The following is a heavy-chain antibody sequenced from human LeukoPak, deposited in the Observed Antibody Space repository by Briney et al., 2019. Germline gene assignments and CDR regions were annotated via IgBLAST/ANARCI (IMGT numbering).Heavy chain of an antibody. Sequence: GGSLRLSCAASGFTVSSNYMSWVRQAPGKGLEWISTIYTGGSTYYADSVRGRFSISRDNSKNTLYLELHSVRVEDTAMYYCAISGYRYGYNYFDYWGQGTRVTVSS. CDR1: GFTVSSNY. V-gene: IGHV3-53*01. CDR3: AISGYRYGYNYFDY. D-gene: IGHD5-18*01. CDR2: IYTGGST. J-gene: IGHJ4*02.